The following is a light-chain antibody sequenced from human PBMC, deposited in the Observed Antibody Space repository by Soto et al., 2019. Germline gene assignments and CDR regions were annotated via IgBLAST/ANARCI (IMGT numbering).Light chain of an antibody. V-gene: IGKV3-15*01. CDR2: GAS. CDR1: QSVSSN. Sequence: EIVMTQSPATLSVSPGERATLSCRASQSVSSNLAWYQQKPGQAPRLLIYGASTRATGIPARFSGSGSGTEFTLTISSLQSEDFEVYSCQQYNNWPPIVTFGPGTKVDIK. CDR3: QQYNNWPPIVT. J-gene: IGKJ3*01.